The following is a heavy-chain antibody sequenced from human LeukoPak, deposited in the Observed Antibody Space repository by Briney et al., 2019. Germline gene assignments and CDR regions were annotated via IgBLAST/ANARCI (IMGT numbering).Heavy chain of an antibody. CDR1: GYTFPGYY. CDR3: ARDLGYCSGGSCYSGAFDI. J-gene: IGHJ3*02. CDR2: INPNSGGT. D-gene: IGHD2-15*01. V-gene: IGHV1-2*02. Sequence: AAVKVSRKGSGYTFPGYYMHWVRQAPGQGLEWMGWINPNSGGTNYAQKFQGRDTMTRDTSISTAYMELSRLRSDDTAVYYCARDLGYCSGGSCYSGAFDIWGQGTMATVSS.